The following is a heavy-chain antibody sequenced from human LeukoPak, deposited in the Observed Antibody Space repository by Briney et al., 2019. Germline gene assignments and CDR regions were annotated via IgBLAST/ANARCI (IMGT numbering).Heavy chain of an antibody. CDR3: AKEPGETSLFVVDY. V-gene: IGHV3-30*18. J-gene: IGHJ4*02. CDR2: ISYDGSHK. Sequence: GGSLRLSCAPSGFTFGTYGMHWVRQAPGKGLEWVAVISYDGSHKYYADSVKGRFTISRDNSKNTLYLQMNSLRAEDTAVYYCAKEPGETSLFVVDYWGEGTLVTVSS. D-gene: IGHD3-10*01. CDR1: GFTFGTYG.